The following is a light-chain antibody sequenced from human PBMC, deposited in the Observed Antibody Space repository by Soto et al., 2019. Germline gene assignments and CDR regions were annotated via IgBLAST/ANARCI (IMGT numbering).Light chain of an antibody. CDR3: SSYTRSGTVV. Sequence: QSALTQPPSVSGSPGQSVTISCTGTSSDVGAYNRVSWYQQPPGTAPKLMIYEVSYRPSGVPDRFSGSKSDNTASLTISGLQAEDEADYYCSSYTRSGTVVFGGGTKLTLL. CDR1: SSDVGAYNR. V-gene: IGLV2-18*02. J-gene: IGLJ2*01. CDR2: EVS.